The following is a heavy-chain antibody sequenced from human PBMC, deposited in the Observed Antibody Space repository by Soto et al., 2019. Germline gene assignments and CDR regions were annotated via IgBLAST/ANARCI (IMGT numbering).Heavy chain of an antibody. CDR2: ASIGGST. D-gene: IGHD3-10*01. J-gene: IGHJ4*02. CDR1: GFTFSSYA. CDR3: AKRRGSGGHFDY. V-gene: IGHV3-23*01. Sequence: DVQLLESGGGLVQPEGSLRLSCAASGFTFSSYAMGWVRQGPGKGLEWVAVASIGGSTRYAESVRGRFTISRDNSKHTLSLQMNSLTAEDTAVYFCAKRRGSGGHFDYWGQGALVTVSS.